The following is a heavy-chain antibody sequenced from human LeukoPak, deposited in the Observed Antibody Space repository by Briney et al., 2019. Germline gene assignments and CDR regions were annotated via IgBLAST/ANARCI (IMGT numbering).Heavy chain of an antibody. CDR3: ARLETGDDYGGDY. Sequence: GGSLRLSCAASEFTFSTYTMHWVRQAPGKGPEWVAVISYDGTKKSYAGSVKGRFTISRDNSKNTLYLQMNSLRAEDTAVYYCARLETGDDYGGDYWGQGTLVTVSS. CDR1: EFTFSTYT. CDR2: ISYDGTKK. J-gene: IGHJ4*02. D-gene: IGHD4-23*01. V-gene: IGHV3-30-3*01.